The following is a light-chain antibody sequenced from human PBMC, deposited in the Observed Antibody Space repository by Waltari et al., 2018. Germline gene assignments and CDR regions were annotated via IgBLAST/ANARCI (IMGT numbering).Light chain of an antibody. CDR1: RYDVGGYKF. Sequence: QSALTQPASVSGSPGQSITISCAGSRYDVGGYKFVSWYQPPPGRAPKLLIYEVSNRPSGISSRFSGSKSGSTASLTISGLQTEDEADYFCSSYTSSTTVVLGGGTKLTVL. V-gene: IGLV2-14*01. CDR3: SSYTSSTTVV. J-gene: IGLJ2*01. CDR2: EVS.